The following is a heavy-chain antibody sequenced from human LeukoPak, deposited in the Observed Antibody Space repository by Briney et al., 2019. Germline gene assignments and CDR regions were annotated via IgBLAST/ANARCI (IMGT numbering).Heavy chain of an antibody. CDR1: GFTFSSYW. J-gene: IGHJ4*02. CDR3: AKTSSGWYEDTDY. Sequence: GGSLRLSCAASGFTFSSYWMSWVRQAPGKGLEWVANIKQDGSEKYYVDSVKGRFTISRDNAKNSLYLLMNSLRAEDTAVYYCAKTSSGWYEDTDYWGQGTLVTVSS. D-gene: IGHD6-19*01. CDR2: IKQDGSEK. V-gene: IGHV3-7*01.